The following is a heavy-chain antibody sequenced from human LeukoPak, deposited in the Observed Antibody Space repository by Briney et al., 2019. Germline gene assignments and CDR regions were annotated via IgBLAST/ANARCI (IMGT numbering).Heavy chain of an antibody. CDR3: ARSNPPLGEWYMDV. J-gene: IGHJ6*03. D-gene: IGHD3-16*01. V-gene: IGHV1-69*16. Sequence: SVKVSCKASGGTFSRDIINWVRQAPGQGLEWMGGFIPFRGTANYAQKFQGRVTISMDESTTTAYMELSSLRSEDTAVYYCARSNPPLGEWYMDVWGEGTTVTVSS. CDR2: FIPFRGTA. CDR1: GGTFSRDI.